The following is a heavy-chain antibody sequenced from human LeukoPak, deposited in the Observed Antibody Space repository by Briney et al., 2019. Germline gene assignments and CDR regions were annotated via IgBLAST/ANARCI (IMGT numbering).Heavy chain of an antibody. CDR1: GGTFSSYV. V-gene: IGHV1-69*01. J-gene: IGHJ6*03. CDR2: IIPIFGTA. Sequence: GSSVKVSCKASGGTFSSYVISWVRQAPGQGLEWMGGIIPIFGTANYAQKFQGRVTITADESTSTAYMELSSLRSEDTAVYYCVRAQIPAANYYYYYYYMDVWGQGTMVTVSS. D-gene: IGHD2-2*01. CDR3: VRAQIPAANYYYYYYYMDV.